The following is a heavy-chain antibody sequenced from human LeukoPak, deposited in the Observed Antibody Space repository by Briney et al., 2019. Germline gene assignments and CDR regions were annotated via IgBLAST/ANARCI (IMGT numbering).Heavy chain of an antibody. D-gene: IGHD6-19*01. CDR2: ISGNDDNT. CDR3: AKTPRIAVAPLRFDY. Sequence: GGSLRLSCAAAGFTFSNYAMNWVRQTPGKGLEWVSGISGNDDNTYYADSVKGRFTISRDNSKNTLYLQMNSLRAEDTAVYYCAKTPRIAVAPLRFDYWGQGTLVTVSS. J-gene: IGHJ4*02. V-gene: IGHV3-23*01. CDR1: GFTFSNYA.